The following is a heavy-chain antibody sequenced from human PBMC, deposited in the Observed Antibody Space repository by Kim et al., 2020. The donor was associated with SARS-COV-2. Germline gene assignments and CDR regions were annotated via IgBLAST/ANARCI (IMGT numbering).Heavy chain of an antibody. CDR1: GFTFSDSA. J-gene: IGHJ3*02. CDR3: TRVPPYSNSWWDAFD. V-gene: IGHV3-73*01. D-gene: IGHD6-13*01. CDR2: IRSKANSYAT. Sequence: GGSLRLSCAASGFTFSDSAMYWVRQASGKGLECVGRIRSKANSYATAYDVSVKGRFIISRDDSKNTAYLQMNSLKTEDTAIYYCTRVPPYSNSWWDAFD.